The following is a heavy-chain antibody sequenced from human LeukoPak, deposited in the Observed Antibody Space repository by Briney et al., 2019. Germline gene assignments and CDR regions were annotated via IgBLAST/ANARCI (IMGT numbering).Heavy chain of an antibody. Sequence: GGSLRLSCAASGFTFSSYGMHWVRQAPGKGLEWVAVISYDGSNKYYADSVKGRFTISRDNSKNTLYLQMNSLRAEDTAVYYCARDSSKAPLDYWGQGTLVTVSS. J-gene: IGHJ4*02. V-gene: IGHV3-30*03. CDR3: ARDSSKAPLDY. CDR1: GFTFSSYG. D-gene: IGHD6-6*01. CDR2: ISYDGSNK.